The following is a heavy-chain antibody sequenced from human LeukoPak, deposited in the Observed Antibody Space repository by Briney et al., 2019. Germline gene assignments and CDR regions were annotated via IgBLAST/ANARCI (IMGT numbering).Heavy chain of an antibody. Sequence: PGGSLRLSCAASGFTFSSYGMHRVRQAPGKGLEWVAVISYDGSNKYYADSVKGRFTISRDNSKNTLYLQMNSLRAEDTAVYYCAKDHIGGYDYWGQGTLVTVSS. D-gene: IGHD5-12*01. CDR3: AKDHIGGYDY. CDR1: GFTFSSYG. J-gene: IGHJ4*02. V-gene: IGHV3-30*18. CDR2: ISYDGSNK.